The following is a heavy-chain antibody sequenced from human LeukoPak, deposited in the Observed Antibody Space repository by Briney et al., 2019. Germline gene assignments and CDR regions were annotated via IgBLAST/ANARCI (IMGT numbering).Heavy chain of an antibody. J-gene: IGHJ4*02. CDR1: GFTFSGYA. Sequence: GGSLRLSCAASGFTFSGYAMSWVRQAPGKGLEWVSAISGSGSSTYYADSVKGRFTISRDNSRNTLYLQMNSLGAEDSAVYYCAKDQSGYYRPFDYWGQGTLVTVSS. D-gene: IGHD3-22*01. V-gene: IGHV3-23*01. CDR3: AKDQSGYYRPFDY. CDR2: ISGSGSST.